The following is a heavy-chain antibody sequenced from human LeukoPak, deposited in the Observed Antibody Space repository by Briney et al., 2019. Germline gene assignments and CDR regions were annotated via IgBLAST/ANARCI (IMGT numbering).Heavy chain of an antibody. V-gene: IGHV4-34*01. CDR1: GGSSSGYY. CDR2: INHSGST. CDR3: ASVTPYYGMDV. J-gene: IGHJ6*02. Sequence: SETLPLTCADYGGSSSGYYWSWIRQPPGKVLEWIGEINHSGSTNYNPSLKSRVTISVDTSKNQFSLKLSSVTAADTAVYYCASVTPYYGMDVWGQGTTVTVSS.